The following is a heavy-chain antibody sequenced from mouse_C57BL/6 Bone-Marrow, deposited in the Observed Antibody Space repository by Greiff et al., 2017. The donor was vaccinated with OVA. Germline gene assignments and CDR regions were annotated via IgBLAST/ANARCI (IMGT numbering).Heavy chain of an antibody. V-gene: IGHV5-6*01. CDR1: GFTFSSYG. J-gene: IGHJ4*01. D-gene: IGHD2-5*01. CDR3: ASPYSINAMDY. Sequence: EVKLVESGGDLVKPGGSLKLSCAASGFTFSSYGMSWVRQTPDKRLEWVATISSGGSYTYYPDSVKGRFTISRDNAKNTLYLQMSSLKSEDTAMYYCASPYSINAMDYWGQGTSVTVSS. CDR2: ISSGGSYT.